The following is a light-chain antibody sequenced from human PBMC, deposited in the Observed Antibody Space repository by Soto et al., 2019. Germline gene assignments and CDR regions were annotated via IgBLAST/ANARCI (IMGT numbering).Light chain of an antibody. Sequence: DIQMTQSPSSLSASVGDRVTITCRTSQRINNFSNWYQHKPGKAPKLLIYTASSLQDGVPSSFIGSSSGTDLTVTISSLQTEGFATYYCQQTYTNPYTFGQGTKLEIK. V-gene: IGKV1-39*01. CDR1: QRINNF. CDR3: QQTYTNPYT. J-gene: IGKJ2*01. CDR2: TAS.